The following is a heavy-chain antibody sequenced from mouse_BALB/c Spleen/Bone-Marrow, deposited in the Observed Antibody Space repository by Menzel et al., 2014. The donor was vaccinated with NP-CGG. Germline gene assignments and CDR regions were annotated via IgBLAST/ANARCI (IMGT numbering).Heavy chain of an antibody. J-gene: IGHJ2*01. V-gene: IGHV14-3*02. D-gene: IGHD1-1*01. CDR3: VREGRIYYFDY. CDR1: DFSIKDTY. CDR2: VDPAIGNT. Sequence: EVKLVESGAELVKPGASVKLSCTASDFSIKDTYMHWVKRRPEQGLEWIGRVDPAIGNTKYAPKFQGKATITADTSSNAAYLHLSSLTSEDTAVYYCVREGRIYYFDYWGQGTTLTVSS.